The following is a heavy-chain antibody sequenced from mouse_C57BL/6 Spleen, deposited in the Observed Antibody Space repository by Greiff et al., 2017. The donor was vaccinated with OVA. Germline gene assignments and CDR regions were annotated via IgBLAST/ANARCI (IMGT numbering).Heavy chain of an antibody. J-gene: IGHJ2*01. CDR3: ARWITTVGPYYFDY. CDR2: INPNNGGT. V-gene: IGHV1-26*01. Sequence: EVKLQQSGPELVKPGASVKISCKASGYTFTDYYMNWVKQSHGKSLEWIGDINPNNGGTSYNQKFKGKATLTVDKSSSTAYMELRSLTSEDSAVYYGARWITTVGPYYFDYWGQGTTLTVSS. CDR1: GYTFTDYY. D-gene: IGHD1-1*01.